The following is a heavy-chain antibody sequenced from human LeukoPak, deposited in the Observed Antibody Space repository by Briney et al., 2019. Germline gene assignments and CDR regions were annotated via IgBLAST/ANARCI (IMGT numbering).Heavy chain of an antibody. J-gene: IGHJ3*02. V-gene: IGHV4-39*01. CDR1: GGSISSSSYY. CDR3: ASLFLCYGCSSSSDSFNI. D-gene: IGHD6-6*01. CDR2: IYYSGST. Sequence: PSETLSLTCTVSGGSISSSSYYWGWIRQPPGKGLEWIGSIYYSGSTYYNPSLKSRVTISVDTSKNQFSLKLSSVTAADTAVYYCASLFLCYGCSSSSDSFNIWGQGTMVTVSS.